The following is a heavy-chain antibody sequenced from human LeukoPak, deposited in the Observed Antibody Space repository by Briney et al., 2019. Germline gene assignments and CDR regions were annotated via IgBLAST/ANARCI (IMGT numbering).Heavy chain of an antibody. CDR1: GGTFSSYA. CDR2: IIPIFGTA. J-gene: IGHJ5*02. Sequence: ASVKVSCKASGGTFSSYAISWVRQAPGQGLEWMGGIIPIFGTANYAQKFQGRVTITADESTSTAYMDLKTLRSDDTAVYYCAVAGPGHWFDPWGQGTLVTVSS. V-gene: IGHV1-69*13. CDR3: AVAGPGHWFDP.